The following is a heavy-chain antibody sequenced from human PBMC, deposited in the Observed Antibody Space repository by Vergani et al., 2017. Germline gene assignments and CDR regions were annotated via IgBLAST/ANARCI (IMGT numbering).Heavy chain of an antibody. CDR2: TWYDGNNK. J-gene: IGHJ5*02. Sequence: QVQLVESGGGVVQPGRSLRLSCAASGFTFNQYGMHWVRPAPGKGLEWVAVTWYDGNNKQYADSVKGRFTISRDNSKSTMYLQMNSLRDEDTGVYYCARDLRLLYNRSDPWGQGTLVTVSS. V-gene: IGHV3-33*01. CDR3: ARDLRLLYNRSDP. CDR1: GFTFNQYG. D-gene: IGHD1-14*01.